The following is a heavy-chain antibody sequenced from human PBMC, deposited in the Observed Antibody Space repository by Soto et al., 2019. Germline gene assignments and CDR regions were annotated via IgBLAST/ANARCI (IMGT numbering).Heavy chain of an antibody. V-gene: IGHV1-58*02. CDR1: GFTFSNSA. D-gene: IGHD3-22*01. CDR2: IVVGSGNT. Sequence: QMQLEQSGPEAKKPGTSVKVSCKASGFTFSNSAIQWVRQTRGQRLEWIGWIVVGSGNTNYARELHGRVTITRDMSTSAAYMELSSLRSEDTAIYYCAASSGYYTFYYYMDVWGEGTTVTVSS. J-gene: IGHJ6*03. CDR3: AASSGYYTFYYYMDV.